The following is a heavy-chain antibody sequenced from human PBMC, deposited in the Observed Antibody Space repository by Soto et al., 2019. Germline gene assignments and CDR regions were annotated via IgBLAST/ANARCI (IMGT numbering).Heavy chain of an antibody. V-gene: IGHV3-9*01. D-gene: IGHD3-3*01. CDR3: AKDTAGYDLWSGYGFDI. CDR2: ISWNSGSI. Sequence: EVQLVESGGGLVQPGRSLRLSCAASGFTFDDYAMHWVRQAPGKGLEWVSGISWNSGSIGYADSVKGRFTISRDNAKNSLYLQMNSLRAEDTALYYCAKDTAGYDLWSGYGFDIWGQGTMVTVSS. CDR1: GFTFDDYA. J-gene: IGHJ3*02.